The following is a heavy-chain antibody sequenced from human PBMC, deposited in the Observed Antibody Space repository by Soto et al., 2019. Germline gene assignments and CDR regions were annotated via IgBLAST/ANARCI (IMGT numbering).Heavy chain of an antibody. Sequence: ASVKVSCKASGGTFSSYAIIWVRQAPGQGLEWMGGIIPIFGTANYAQKFQGRVTITADKSTSTAYMELSSLRSEDTAVYYCASRDSSGSHGDYWGQGTLVTVSS. J-gene: IGHJ4*02. V-gene: IGHV1-69*06. D-gene: IGHD3-22*01. CDR3: ASRDSSGSHGDY. CDR2: IIPIFGTA. CDR1: GGTFSSYA.